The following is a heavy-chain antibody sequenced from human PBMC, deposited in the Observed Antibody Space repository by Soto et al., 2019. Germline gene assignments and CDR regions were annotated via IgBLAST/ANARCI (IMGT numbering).Heavy chain of an antibody. J-gene: IGHJ4*02. V-gene: IGHV4-39*07. CDR3: AKLIDSSGWVFDY. D-gene: IGHD6-19*01. CDR2: IYYSGST. Sequence: SETLSLTCTVSGGSISSSSYYWGWIRQPPGKGLEWIGSIYYSGSTYYNPSLKSRVTISVDTSKNQFSLKLSSVTAADTAVYYCAKLIDSSGWVFDYWGQGTLVTVPS. CDR1: GGSISSSSYY.